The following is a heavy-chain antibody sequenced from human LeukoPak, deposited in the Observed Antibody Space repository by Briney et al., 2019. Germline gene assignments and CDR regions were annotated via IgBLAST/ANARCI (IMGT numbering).Heavy chain of an antibody. J-gene: IGHJ4*02. D-gene: IGHD3-10*01. CDR1: GGSISSYY. CDR3: ARVRSMVRGVKDY. Sequence: SETLSLTCTVSGGSISSYYWSWIRQPAGKGLEWIGRIYTSGSTNYNPSLKSRVTLSLGTSKNQFSLKLSSVTAADTAVYYCARVRSMVRGVKDYWGQGTLVTVSP. V-gene: IGHV4-4*07. CDR2: IYTSGST.